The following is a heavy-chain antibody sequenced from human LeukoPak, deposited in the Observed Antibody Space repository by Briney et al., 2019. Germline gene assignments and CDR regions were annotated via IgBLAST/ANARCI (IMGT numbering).Heavy chain of an antibody. Sequence: GASVKISCKASGGTFNTYGIGWARQAPGQGLEWMGRIIPTLGITNYAQNFQGRVSITADTSTGAVYLDLSTLKSEDTALYYCAYCNTTNCYLTSWGQGTLVTVSS. J-gene: IGHJ5*02. CDR3: AYCNTTNCYLTS. D-gene: IGHD2-2*01. V-gene: IGHV1-69*04. CDR1: GGTFNTYG. CDR2: IIPTLGIT.